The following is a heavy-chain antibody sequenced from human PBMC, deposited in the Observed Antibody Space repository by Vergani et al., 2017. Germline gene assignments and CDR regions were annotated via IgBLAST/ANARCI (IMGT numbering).Heavy chain of an antibody. CDR2: INPNSGGT. CDR3: ARGGKFLEWLGVYYYYMDV. J-gene: IGHJ6*03. CDR1: GYTFTGYY. V-gene: IGHV1-2*02. D-gene: IGHD3-3*01. Sequence: QVQLVQSGAEVKKPGASVKVSCKASGYTFTGYYMHWVRQAPGQGLEWMGWINPNSGGTNYAQKFQGRVTMTRDTSISTADMELSRLRSDDTAVYYCARGGKFLEWLGVYYYYMDVWGKGTTVTVSS.